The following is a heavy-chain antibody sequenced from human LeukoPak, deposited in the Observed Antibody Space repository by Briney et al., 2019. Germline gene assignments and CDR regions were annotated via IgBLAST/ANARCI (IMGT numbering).Heavy chain of an antibody. CDR1: EITFSNYV. V-gene: IGHV3-23*01. CDR3: AKDRTSMVTTGLDY. D-gene: IGHD4-17*01. J-gene: IGHJ4*02. Sequence: GGSLRLSCAASEITFSNYVMSWVRQAPGKGLEWVSAISGGGRNTYYAASAKGRFTISRDNSKNMLHLQMNSLRAEDTAVYYCAKDRTSMVTTGLDYWGQGTLVTVSS. CDR2: ISGGGRNT.